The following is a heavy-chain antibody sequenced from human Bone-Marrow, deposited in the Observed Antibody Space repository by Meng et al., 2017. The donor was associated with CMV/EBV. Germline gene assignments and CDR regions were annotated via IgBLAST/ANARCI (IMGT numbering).Heavy chain of an antibody. Sequence: GESLKISCAASGFTFDNFAMSWVRQAPGKGLEWVSSISGSGGSTYYADSVKGRFTISRDNAKNSLYLQMNSLRAEDTAVYYCARDSEVWWELLQGHAFDIWGQGTMVTVSS. J-gene: IGHJ3*02. CDR3: ARDSEVWWELLQGHAFDI. D-gene: IGHD1-26*01. CDR1: GFTFDNFA. V-gene: IGHV3-23*01. CDR2: ISGSGGST.